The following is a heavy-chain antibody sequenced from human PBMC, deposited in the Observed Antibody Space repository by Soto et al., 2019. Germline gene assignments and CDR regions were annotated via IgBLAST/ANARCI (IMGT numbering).Heavy chain of an antibody. V-gene: IGHV1-18*01. CDR2: ISAYNGNT. Sequence: ASVKVSCKAPGYTFTSYGISWVRQAPGQGLEWMGWISAYNGNTNYAQKLQGRVTMTTDTSTSTAYMELRSLRSDDTAVYYCARDSKYYDFWSGYYARDYYYYMDVWGKGTTVTVSS. J-gene: IGHJ6*03. CDR1: GYTFTSYG. CDR3: ARDSKYYDFWSGYYARDYYYYMDV. D-gene: IGHD3-3*01.